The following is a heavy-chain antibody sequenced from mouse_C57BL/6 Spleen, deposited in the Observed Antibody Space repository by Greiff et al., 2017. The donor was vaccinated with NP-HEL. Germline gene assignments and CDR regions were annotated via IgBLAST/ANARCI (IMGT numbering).Heavy chain of an antibody. D-gene: IGHD1-1*01. CDR2: ISYDGSN. Sequence: DVQLVESGPGLVKPSQSLSLTCSVTGYSITSGYYWNWIRQFPGNKLEWMGYISYDGSNNYNPSLKNRISITRDTSKNQFFLKLNSVTTEDTATYYCAREDYYYGSSYAYWGQGTLVTVSA. J-gene: IGHJ3*01. V-gene: IGHV3-6*01. CDR3: AREDYYYGSSYAY. CDR1: GYSITSGYY.